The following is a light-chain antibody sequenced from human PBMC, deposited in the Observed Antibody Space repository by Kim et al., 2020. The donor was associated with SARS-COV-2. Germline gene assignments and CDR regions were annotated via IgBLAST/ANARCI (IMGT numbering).Light chain of an antibody. CDR2: NDR. Sequence: SASPGENTKSPGAGGKEGDKEVSWYQQKPGQSPGLIIFNDRKRSSGIPGRFSGANSGNRAKLTITETQSEDEADYSCQTWDNGVVIFGGGTQLTVL. V-gene: IGLV3-1*01. J-gene: IGLJ2*01. CDR1: KEGDKE. CDR3: QTWDNGVVI.